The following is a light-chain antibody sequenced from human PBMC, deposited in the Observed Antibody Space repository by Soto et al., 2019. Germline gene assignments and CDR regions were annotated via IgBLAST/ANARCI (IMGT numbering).Light chain of an antibody. Sequence: DIVMTQSPVSLPVTPGEPTSISCRPSQSLLHSNGYNYLDWYLQKSGQSPQLLIYLGSTRASGVPDRFNGSGSGTDFTLKIRRVEAEDVGVYYCMQPLHTPWTFGQGTKVDIK. CDR3: MQPLHTPWT. J-gene: IGKJ1*01. V-gene: IGKV2-28*01. CDR2: LGS. CDR1: QSLLHSNGYNY.